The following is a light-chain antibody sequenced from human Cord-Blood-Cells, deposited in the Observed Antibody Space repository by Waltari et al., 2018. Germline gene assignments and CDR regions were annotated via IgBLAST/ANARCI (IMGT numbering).Light chain of an antibody. CDR3: QQYNSYSPT. J-gene: IGKJ1*01. CDR1: QSVSSSY. CDR2: GAS. Sequence: EIVLTPSPGTLSLSPGERATLSCRASQSVSSSYLAWDQQKPGQAPRLLIYGASSRATGIPDRFSGSGSGTEFTLTSSSLQPDDFATYYCQQYNSYSPTFGQGTKVEIK. V-gene: IGKV3-20*01.